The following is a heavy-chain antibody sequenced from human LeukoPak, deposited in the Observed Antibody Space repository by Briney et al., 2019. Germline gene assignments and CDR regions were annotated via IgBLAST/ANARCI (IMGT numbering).Heavy chain of an antibody. Sequence: GGSLRLSCAASGFTFSSYSMSWVRQAPGKGLEWVSSISSSSSYIYYADSVKGRFTISRDNAKNSLYLQMNSLRAEDTAVYYFASGAYCSSTSCHRYFDYWGQGTLVTVSS. V-gene: IGHV3-21*01. D-gene: IGHD2-2*01. J-gene: IGHJ4*02. CDR1: GFTFSSYS. CDR3: ASGAYCSSTSCHRYFDY. CDR2: ISSSSSYI.